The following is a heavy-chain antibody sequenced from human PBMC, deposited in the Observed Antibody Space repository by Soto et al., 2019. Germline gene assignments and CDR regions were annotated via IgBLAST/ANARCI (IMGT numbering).Heavy chain of an antibody. V-gene: IGHV1-2*04. CDR1: GYTFTDYY. CDR3: ARGPRVLDPTRSFFDF. D-gene: IGHD6-6*01. Sequence: GASVKVSCKTSGYTFTDYYVHLVRQAPVQVLELIVWINPNIFATNYSQKFQGWFTITMYTSIITSYIELTRLRSDDTAVYYFARGPRVLDPTRSFFDFWGQGTLVTVSS. J-gene: IGHJ4*02. CDR2: INPNIFAT.